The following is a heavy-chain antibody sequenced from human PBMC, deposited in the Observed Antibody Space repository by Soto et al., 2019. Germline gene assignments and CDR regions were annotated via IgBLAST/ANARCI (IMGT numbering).Heavy chain of an antibody. CDR2: VYTTGST. CDR3: ARDFNFIFDEFADMRWNCDP. V-gene: IGHV4-4*07. D-gene: IGHD3-3*02. CDR1: GGSINTYY. J-gene: IGHJ5*02. Sequence: SETLSLTCTVTGGSINTYYWSWIRQSAGKGLEWIGRVYTTGSTNYNPSLKSRVTISVDTSRNQFSLSLRSVTTADTAVYYCARDFNFIFDEFADMRWNCDPWGQGTLGTVSA.